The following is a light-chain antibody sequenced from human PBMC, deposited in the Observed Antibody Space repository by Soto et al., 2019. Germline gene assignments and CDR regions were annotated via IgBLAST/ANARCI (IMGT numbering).Light chain of an antibody. J-gene: IGLJ1*01. CDR3: SSYTNINTRACV. V-gene: IGLV2-14*01. Sequence: QSVLTQPASVSGSPGQSITISCTGTSSDLGGYNYVSWYQHHPGKAPKLMIYQVSNRPSGVSNRFSGSKSGNTASLTISGLQAEDEAEYYCSSYTNINTRACVFGTGTKLTVL. CDR2: QVS. CDR1: SSDLGGYNY.